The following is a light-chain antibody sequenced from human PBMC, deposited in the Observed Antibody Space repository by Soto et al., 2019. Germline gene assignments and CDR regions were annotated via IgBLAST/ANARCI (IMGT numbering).Light chain of an antibody. CDR3: QQYNSWWT. J-gene: IGKJ1*01. CDR1: QSVNSN. V-gene: IGKV3-15*01. CDR2: GAS. Sequence: EIVMTQSPATLSVSPGERATLSCRASQSVNSNLAWYQQKPGQAPRLLISGASTRATGIPARFSGSGSETEFTLPISSLQSEDFAVYYCQQYNSWWTFGQGTKVEMK.